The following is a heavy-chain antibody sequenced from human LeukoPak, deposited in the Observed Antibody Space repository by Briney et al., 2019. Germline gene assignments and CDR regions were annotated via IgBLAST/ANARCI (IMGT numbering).Heavy chain of an antibody. Sequence: ASVKVSCKASGYTITNNYMHWVRQAPGQGLEWMGWINPNSGGTNYAQKFQGRVTMTRDTSISTAYMELSRLTSDDTAVYYCARGAPYCTNGVCYRSLLWDWFDPWGQGTLVTVSS. CDR2: INPNSGGT. D-gene: IGHD2-8*01. CDR1: GYTITNNY. V-gene: IGHV1-2*02. J-gene: IGHJ5*02. CDR3: ARGAPYCTNGVCYRSLLWDWFDP.